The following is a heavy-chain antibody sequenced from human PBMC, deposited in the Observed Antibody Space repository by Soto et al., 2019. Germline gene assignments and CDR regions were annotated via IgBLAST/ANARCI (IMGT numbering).Heavy chain of an antibody. J-gene: IGHJ4*02. CDR3: ARGHSGAVVAARTHFDY. D-gene: IGHD2-15*01. Sequence: SETLSLTCAVYGGSFSGYYWSWIRQPPGKGLEWIGEINHSGSTNYNPSLKSRVTISVDTSKNQFSLKLSSVTAADTAVYYCARGHSGAVVAARTHFDYWGQGTLVTVSS. CDR1: GGSFSGYY. V-gene: IGHV4-34*01. CDR2: INHSGST.